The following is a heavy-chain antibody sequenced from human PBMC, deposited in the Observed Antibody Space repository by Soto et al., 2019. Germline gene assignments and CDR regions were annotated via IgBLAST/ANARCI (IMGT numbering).Heavy chain of an antibody. Sequence: QVQLVQSGAEVKKPGSSVKVSCKASGGTFSSYAISWVRQAPGQGLEWMGGIIPIFGTANYAQKFQCRVTITADKCTSTAYMELSSLRSEDTAVYYCARADSGDIVVVPAAAAYSLYYYGMDVWGQGTTVTVSS. CDR3: ARADSGDIVVVPAAAAYSLYYYGMDV. CDR1: GGTFSSYA. CDR2: IIPIFGTA. J-gene: IGHJ6*02. V-gene: IGHV1-69*06. D-gene: IGHD2-2*01.